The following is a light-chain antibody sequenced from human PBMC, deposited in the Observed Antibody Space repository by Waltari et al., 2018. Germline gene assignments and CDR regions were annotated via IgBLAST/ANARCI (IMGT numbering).Light chain of an antibody. CDR2: WAS. V-gene: IGKV3-15*01. CDR1: QYIGKN. Sequence: IVMTQSPATVSVSPGERATLSCRASQYIGKNVGWYQQKPGQPPTLLITWASARGSGVPERFSGSGSETDFTLTISSLQAEDVAVYYCHHYYIPPLTFGQGTRLEIK. J-gene: IGKJ5*01. CDR3: HHYYIPPLT.